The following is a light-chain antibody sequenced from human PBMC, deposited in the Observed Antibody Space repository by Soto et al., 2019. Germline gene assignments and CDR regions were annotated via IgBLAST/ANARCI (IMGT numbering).Light chain of an antibody. CDR3: KSYAGSNNGV. CDR1: SSDVGGYNY. J-gene: IGLJ2*01. Sequence: QSVLTQPPSASGSPGQSVTISCTGTSSDVGGYNYVSWYQQHPGKAPKVMIYEVSKRPSGVPDRFSGSKSGNTASLTVSGLQAEDEADYYCKSYAGSNNGVFGGGTKLTVL. CDR2: EVS. V-gene: IGLV2-8*01.